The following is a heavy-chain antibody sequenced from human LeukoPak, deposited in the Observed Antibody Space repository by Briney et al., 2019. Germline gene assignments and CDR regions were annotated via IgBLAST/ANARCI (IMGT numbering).Heavy chain of an antibody. V-gene: IGHV5-51*01. CDR2: IFPGDSDT. CDR3: ARRPLHSQRWLAP. Sequence: GESLMIPCKGYGDRFTSYWVAWVRQMPGKGLEWMGIIFPGDSDTRYSPSIQGQVTISVDRSISTAYLQWSSLKASDTAIYYCARRPLHSQRWLAPCGEGTLVTVSS. J-gene: IGHJ5*02. CDR1: GDRFTSYW.